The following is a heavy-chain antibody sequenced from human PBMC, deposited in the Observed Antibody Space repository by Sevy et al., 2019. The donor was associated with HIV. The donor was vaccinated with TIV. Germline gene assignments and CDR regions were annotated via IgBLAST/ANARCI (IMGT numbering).Heavy chain of an antibody. D-gene: IGHD1-26*01. V-gene: IGHV1-8*01. CDR1: GYTFTSYD. Sequence: ASVKVSCKASGYTFTSYDINWVRQATGQGLEWMGWMNPNSGNTGYAQKFQGRVTMTRNTSISTAYMDLSSLRSDDTASYYCARGRVLANYYYYGMDVWGQGTTVTVSS. CDR3: ARGRVLANYYYYGMDV. CDR2: MNPNSGNT. J-gene: IGHJ6*02.